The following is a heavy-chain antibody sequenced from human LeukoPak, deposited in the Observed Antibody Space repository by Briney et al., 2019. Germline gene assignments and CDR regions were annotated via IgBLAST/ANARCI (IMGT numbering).Heavy chain of an antibody. Sequence: GGSLRLSCPAPGLTLRRYWMNWVRPAPGKGREWVANIKPDGSATSYVDSVKGRFTISRDNVKNSVYLQMNSLRAEDTAVYYCAGGGGWVFYSWGQGTLVTVSA. D-gene: IGHD2-15*01. V-gene: IGHV3-7*04. CDR3: AGGGGWVFYS. CDR1: GLTLRRYW. CDR2: IKPDGSAT. J-gene: IGHJ4*02.